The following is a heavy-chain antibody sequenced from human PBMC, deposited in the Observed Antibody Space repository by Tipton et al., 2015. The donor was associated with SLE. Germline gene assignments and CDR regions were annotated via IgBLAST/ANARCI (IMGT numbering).Heavy chain of an antibody. Sequence: TLSLTCSVSGGSISTSSHYWGWIRQPPGKGLEWIGSISYSGTTFYNPSLKSRVTISADTSKNQFSLKLRSVTAADTAVYYCARVDTAMVFPFGGYYLDYWGQGILVTVSS. D-gene: IGHD5-18*01. CDR3: ARVDTAMVFPFGGYYLDY. CDR2: ISYSGTT. J-gene: IGHJ4*02. CDR1: GGSISTSSHY. V-gene: IGHV4-39*07.